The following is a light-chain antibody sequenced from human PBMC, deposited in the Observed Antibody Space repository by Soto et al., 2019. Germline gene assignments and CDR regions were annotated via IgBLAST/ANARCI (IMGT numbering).Light chain of an antibody. CDR2: RND. CDR3: AAWDDSLSGVV. CDR1: SSNIGSNY. Sequence: QSVLTQPPSASGTPGQRVTISCSGSSSNIGSNYVYWYQRLPGTAPKLLIYRNDQRPSGVSDRFSGSKSGASASLAISGLRSEDEADYYCAAWDDSLSGVVFGGGTQLTVL. V-gene: IGLV1-47*01. J-gene: IGLJ2*01.